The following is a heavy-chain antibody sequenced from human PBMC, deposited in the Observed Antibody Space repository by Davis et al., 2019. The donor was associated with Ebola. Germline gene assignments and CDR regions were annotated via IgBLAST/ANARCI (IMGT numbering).Heavy chain of an antibody. V-gene: IGHV4-61*02. CDR2: IYTSGST. CDR3: ARGGGVDI. CDR1: GGSVSSGSYY. J-gene: IGHJ3*02. D-gene: IGHD3-16*01. Sequence: PSETLSLTCTVSGGSVSSGSYYWCWIRQPAGKGLEWIWRIYTSGSTNYNPSLKRRVTMSVDTSKNQFSLKLSSVTAADTAVDYCARGGGVDIWGQGTMVTVSS.